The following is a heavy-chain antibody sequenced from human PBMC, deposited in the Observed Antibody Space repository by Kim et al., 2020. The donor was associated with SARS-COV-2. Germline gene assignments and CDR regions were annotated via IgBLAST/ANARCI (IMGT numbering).Heavy chain of an antibody. CDR3: ARERRSCYPVGYYYYSGVDI. Sequence: SETLSLTCTVSGGSISSYYWSWIRQPPGKGLEWIGYIYYSGSTNYNPSLKRRVTISLDTSKNQFSLKLSSVTAADTAVYYCARERRSCYPVGYYYYSGVDIWGHGATVTVSS. CDR2: IYYSGST. J-gene: IGHJ6*02. CDR1: GGSISSYY. D-gene: IGHD2-2*01. V-gene: IGHV4-59*01.